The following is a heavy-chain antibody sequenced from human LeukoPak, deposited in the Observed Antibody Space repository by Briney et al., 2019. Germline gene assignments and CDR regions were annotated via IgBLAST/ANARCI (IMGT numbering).Heavy chain of an antibody. V-gene: IGHV4-59*01. CDR2: ISYSGNT. CDR3: ARYVWGSYPTFEDY. J-gene: IGHJ4*02. CDR1: GGSISSYY. D-gene: IGHD3-16*02. Sequence: SETLSLTCTVSGGSISSYYWSWIRQPPGKGLEWIGYISYSGNTNYNPSFKSRVTISADTSNNQFSLKLSSVTAADTAVYYCARYVWGSYPTFEDYWGQGTLVTVSS.